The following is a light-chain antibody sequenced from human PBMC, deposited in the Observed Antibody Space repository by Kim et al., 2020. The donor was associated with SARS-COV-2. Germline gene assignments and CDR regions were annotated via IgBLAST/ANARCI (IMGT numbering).Light chain of an antibody. Sequence: EIVMTQSPAALSVSPGEGVTLSCRASQRINNNLAWYHQKPGQAPRLAIYGASTRATGIPARFSGSGSGTEFTLTISSLQPEDSAVYYCQQYYLWPRTFGVGTKVDIK. CDR1: QRINNN. CDR3: QQYYLWPRT. J-gene: IGKJ4*02. CDR2: GAS. V-gene: IGKV3-15*01.